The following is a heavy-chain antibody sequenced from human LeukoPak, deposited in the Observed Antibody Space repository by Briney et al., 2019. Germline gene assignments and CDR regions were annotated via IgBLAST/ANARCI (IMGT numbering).Heavy chain of an antibody. V-gene: IGHV3-66*01. Sequence: GGSLRLSCAASGFTVSGNYMSWVRQAPGKGLEWLSVIHRGGNTYYADSVKGRFTISRDSSKNTVFLQMDSLRAEDTAVYYCARDPGSDLGVDYGDYWGQGTLVTVSS. CDR2: IHRGGNT. D-gene: IGHD4/OR15-4a*01. J-gene: IGHJ4*02. CDR3: ARDPGSDLGVDYGDY. CDR1: GFTVSGNY.